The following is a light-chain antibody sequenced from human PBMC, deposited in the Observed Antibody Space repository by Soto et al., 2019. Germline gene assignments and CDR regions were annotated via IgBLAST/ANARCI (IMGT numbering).Light chain of an antibody. V-gene: IGKV3-15*01. CDR3: QQYNNWLPFT. Sequence: EIVMTQSPATLSVSPGERATLSSRASQSVSSNLAWYQQKPGQAPRLLIYGASTRATGIPARFSGSGSGTEFTLTISSLQSEDFAVYYCQQYNNWLPFTFGPGTKVDIK. CDR2: GAS. J-gene: IGKJ3*01. CDR1: QSVSSN.